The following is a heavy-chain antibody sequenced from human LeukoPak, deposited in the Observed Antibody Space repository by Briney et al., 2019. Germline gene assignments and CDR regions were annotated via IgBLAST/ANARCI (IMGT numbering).Heavy chain of an antibody. CDR3: ASSSPSHYDSGGYRVDY. Sequence: GESLKISCKGSGYSFTSYWIGWVRQMPGKGLEWMGIIYPGDSDTRYSPSFQGQVTISADKSISTAYLQWSSLKASDTAMYYCASSSPSHYDSGGYRVDYWGQGTLVTVSS. CDR2: IYPGDSDT. D-gene: IGHD3-22*01. J-gene: IGHJ4*02. CDR1: GYSFTSYW. V-gene: IGHV5-51*01.